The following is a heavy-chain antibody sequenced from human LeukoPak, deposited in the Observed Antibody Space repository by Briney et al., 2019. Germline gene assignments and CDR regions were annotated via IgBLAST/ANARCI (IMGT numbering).Heavy chain of an antibody. CDR1: GFTFSNAW. CDR3: TTDPVYNWNYVVY. J-gene: IGHJ4*02. Sequence: GGSLRLSCAASGFTFSNAWMSWVRQAPGKGLEWVGRIKSKTDGGTTDYAAPVKGRFTISRDDSKNTLYLQMNSLKTEDTAVYYCTTDPVYNWNYVVYWGQGTLVTVSS. V-gene: IGHV3-15*01. D-gene: IGHD1-20*01. CDR2: IKSKTDGGTT.